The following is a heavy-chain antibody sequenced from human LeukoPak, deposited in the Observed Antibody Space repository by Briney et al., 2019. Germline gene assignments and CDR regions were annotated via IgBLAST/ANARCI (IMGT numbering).Heavy chain of an antibody. V-gene: IGHV4-59*01. J-gene: IGHJ5*02. Sequence: SETLSLTCTVSGGSISSYYWSWIRQPPGKGLEWIGYIYYSGSTNYNPSLKSRVTISVDTSKNQFSLKLSSVTAADTAVYYCARVAGWHWFDPWGQGTLVTVSS. CDR2: IYYSGST. CDR1: GGSISSYY. CDR3: ARVAGWHWFDP. D-gene: IGHD6-19*01.